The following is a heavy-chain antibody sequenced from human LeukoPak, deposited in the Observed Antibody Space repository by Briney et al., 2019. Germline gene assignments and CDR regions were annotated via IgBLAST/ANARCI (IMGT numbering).Heavy chain of an antibody. Sequence: PGGSLRLSCAASGFTVSTNYMSWVRQAPGRGLEWVSVIYSGGNTYYADSVKGRFTISRDNSKNTLYLQMNSLRAEDTAVYYCARDSGTTVGYFDYWGQGTLVTVSS. J-gene: IGHJ4*02. D-gene: IGHD4-23*01. CDR1: GFTVSTNY. CDR3: ARDSGTTVGYFDY. CDR2: IYSGGNT. V-gene: IGHV3-66*01.